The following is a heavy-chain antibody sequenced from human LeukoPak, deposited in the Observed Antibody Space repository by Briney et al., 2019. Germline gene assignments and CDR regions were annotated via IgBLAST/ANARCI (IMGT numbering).Heavy chain of an antibody. Sequence: SGTLSLTCTVSGGSISSYYWSWIRQPAGKGLEWIGRIYTSGSTNYNPSLKSRVTMSVDTSKNQFSLKLSSVTAADTAVYYCARDHVPSPRANWGSKGAFDIWGQGTMVTVSS. CDR3: ARDHVPSPRANWGSKGAFDI. V-gene: IGHV4-4*07. CDR2: IYTSGST. J-gene: IGHJ3*02. D-gene: IGHD7-27*01. CDR1: GGSISSYY.